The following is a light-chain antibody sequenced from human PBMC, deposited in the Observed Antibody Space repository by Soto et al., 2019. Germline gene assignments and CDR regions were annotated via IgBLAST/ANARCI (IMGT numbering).Light chain of an antibody. CDR2: VAS. Sequence: DIQRTQSPSSLSASLGDRVTLTWRASQNIGRFLNWHQKKPGKAPNVLINVASTLRSGVPSRFSGSGSGTDLNLTINSLQPEDFATYYCQQSYSTPPWTFGQGTKVDIK. J-gene: IGKJ1*01. CDR1: QNIGRF. CDR3: QQSYSTPPWT. V-gene: IGKV1-39*01.